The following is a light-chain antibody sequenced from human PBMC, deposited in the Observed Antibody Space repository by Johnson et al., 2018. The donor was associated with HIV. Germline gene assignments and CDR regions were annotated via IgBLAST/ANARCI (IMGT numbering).Light chain of an antibody. J-gene: IGLJ1*01. CDR3: GTWDSSLSVYV. CDR2: DNH. CDR1: SSNIGNNY. V-gene: IGLV1-51*01. Sequence: HSVLTQPPSVSAPGQKVNISCSGSSSNIGNNYVSWYQQLPGTAPKVLIYDNHKRPSGIPDRVSGSKSGTSATLGITGLQTGDEAEYYCGTWDSSLSVYVFGTGTKVTVL.